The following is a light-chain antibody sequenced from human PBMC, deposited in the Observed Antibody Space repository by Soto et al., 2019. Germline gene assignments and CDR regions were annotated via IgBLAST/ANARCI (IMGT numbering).Light chain of an antibody. V-gene: IGKV1-9*01. CDR3: QQLNSYSWS. Sequence: IQLTQSPSSLSASLRDRVSITCLASQGISSYLAWYQQKPGKSPKLLIYAASTLQSGVPSRFSGSGSGTDFTLTISSLQPEDFATYYCQQLNSYSWSFGQGTKVDIK. CDR1: QGISSY. J-gene: IGKJ1*01. CDR2: AAS.